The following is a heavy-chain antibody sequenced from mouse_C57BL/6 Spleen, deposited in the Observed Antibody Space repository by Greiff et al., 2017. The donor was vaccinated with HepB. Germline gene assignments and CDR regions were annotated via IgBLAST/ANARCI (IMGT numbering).Heavy chain of an antibody. CDR1: GYTFTDYE. CDR2: IDPETGGT. CDR3: TREENYYDYDEAY. Sequence: QVQLQQSGAELVRPGASVTLSCKASGYTFTDYEMHWVKQTPVHGLEWIGAIDPETGGTAYNQKFKGKAILTADKSSSTAYMELRSLTSEDSAVYYCTREENYYDYDEAYWGQGTLVTVSA. D-gene: IGHD2-4*01. V-gene: IGHV1-15*01. J-gene: IGHJ3*01.